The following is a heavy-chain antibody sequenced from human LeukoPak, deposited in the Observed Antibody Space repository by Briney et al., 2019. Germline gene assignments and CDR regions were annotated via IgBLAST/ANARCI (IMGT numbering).Heavy chain of an antibody. CDR2: ISAYNGNT. J-gene: IGHJ3*02. CDR1: GYTLTELS. V-gene: IGHV1-18*01. Sequence: ASVKVSCKVSGYTLTELSMHWVRQAPGQGLEWMGWISAYNGNTNYAQKLQGRVTMTTDTSTSTAYMELRSLRSDDTAVYYCARAYHDYGGAFDIWGQGTMVTVSS. D-gene: IGHD4-23*01. CDR3: ARAYHDYGGAFDI.